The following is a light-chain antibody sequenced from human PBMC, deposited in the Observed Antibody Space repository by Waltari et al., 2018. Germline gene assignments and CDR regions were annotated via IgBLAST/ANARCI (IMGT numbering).Light chain of an antibody. J-gene: IGKJ2*01. V-gene: IGKV5-2*01. CDR1: QDIDDE. CDR2: EAT. CDR3: LEHDNFPTHT. Sequence: ETTLTQSPAFMSATPRDKINISCRASQDIDDEMNWYQQKPGEGAIFIIQEATTLVPGIPPRFSGSGYGTDFTLTINNIQSEDVASYFCLEHDNFPTHTFGQGTKLEIK.